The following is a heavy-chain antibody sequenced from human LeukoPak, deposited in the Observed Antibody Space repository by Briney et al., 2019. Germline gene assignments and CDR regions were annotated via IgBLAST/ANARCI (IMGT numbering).Heavy chain of an antibody. CDR2: ISGSGGST. Sequence: GRSLRLSCAASGFTFDDYAMHWVRQAPGKGPEWVSAISGSGGSTYYADSVKGRFTISRDNSKNTLYLQMNSLRAEDTAVYYCARGKQWFDPWGQGTLVTVSS. V-gene: IGHV3-23*01. CDR3: ARGKQWFDP. CDR1: GFTFDDYA. J-gene: IGHJ5*02.